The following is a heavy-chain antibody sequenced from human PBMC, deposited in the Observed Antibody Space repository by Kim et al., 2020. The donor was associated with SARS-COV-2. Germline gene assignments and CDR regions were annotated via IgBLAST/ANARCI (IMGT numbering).Heavy chain of an antibody. CDR2: IYYSGST. CDR1: GGSISSSSYY. D-gene: IGHD2-2*01. CDR3: ARGNIVVVPAAMDYYY. Sequence: SETLSPTCTVSGGSISSSSYYWGWIRQPPGKGLEWIGSIYYSGSTYYNPSLKSRVTISVDTSKNQFSLKLSSVTAADTAVYYCARGNIVVVPAAMDYYY. V-gene: IGHV4-39*01. J-gene: IGHJ6*01.